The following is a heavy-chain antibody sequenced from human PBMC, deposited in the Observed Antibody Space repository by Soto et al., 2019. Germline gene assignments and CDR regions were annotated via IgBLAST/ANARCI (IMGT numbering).Heavy chain of an antibody. CDR1: GYTFTSYG. V-gene: IGHV1-18*01. J-gene: IGHJ5*02. D-gene: IGHD2-8*01. CDR3: SRDNGPFSWFDP. Sequence: ASVKVSCKASGYTFTSYGISWVRQAPGQGLEWMGWISAYNGNTNYAQKLQGRVTMTTDTSTSTAYMELRSLRSDDTAVYYCSRDNGPFSWFDPWGQGPLVTVSS. CDR2: ISAYNGNT.